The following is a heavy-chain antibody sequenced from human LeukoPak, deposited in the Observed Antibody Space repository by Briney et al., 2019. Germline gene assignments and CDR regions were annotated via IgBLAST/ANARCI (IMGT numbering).Heavy chain of an antibody. J-gene: IGHJ4*02. CDR2: IKHDGSEK. CDR3: ARDGLAAAGIFDY. V-gene: IGHV3-7*03. Sequence: GGSLRLSCAASGFTFSSYWMSWVRQAPGKGLEWVANIKHDGSEKYYVDSVKGRFTISRDNAKNSLYLQMNSLRAEDTAVYYCARDGLAAAGIFDYWGQGTLVTVSS. D-gene: IGHD6-13*01. CDR1: GFTFSSYW.